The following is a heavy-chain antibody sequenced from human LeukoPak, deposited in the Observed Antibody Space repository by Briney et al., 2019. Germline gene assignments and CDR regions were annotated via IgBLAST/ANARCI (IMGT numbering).Heavy chain of an antibody. CDR1: GGSISSFY. CDR3: ARVVYGGHYDY. V-gene: IGHV4-59*01. CDR2: ISYSGNT. J-gene: IGHJ4*02. D-gene: IGHD4-23*01. Sequence: SETLSLTCTVSGGSISSFYWSWIRQPPGKGLEWIGYISYSGNTNYNPSLESRVTISLDIFKNQFSLKLTSVTAADTAVYYCARVVYGGHYDYWGQGTLVTVSS.